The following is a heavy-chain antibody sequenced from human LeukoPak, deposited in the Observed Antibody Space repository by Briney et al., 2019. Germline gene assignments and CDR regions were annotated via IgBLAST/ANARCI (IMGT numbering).Heavy chain of an antibody. D-gene: IGHD3-22*01. J-gene: IGHJ4*02. V-gene: IGHV3-21*01. Sequence: GGSLRLSCAASGFTFSSYSMNWVRQAPGKGLEWVSSISSSSSYIYYADSVKGRFTISRDNAKNSLYLQMNSLRAEDTAVYYCARGHFGDSSVVDYFDYWGQGTLVTVSS. CDR3: ARGHFGDSSVVDYFDY. CDR1: GFTFSSYS. CDR2: ISSSSSYI.